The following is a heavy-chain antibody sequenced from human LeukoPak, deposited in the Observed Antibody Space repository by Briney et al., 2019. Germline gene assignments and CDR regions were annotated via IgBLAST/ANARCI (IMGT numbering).Heavy chain of an antibody. Sequence: PGRSLRLSCAASGFTFSSYGMHWVRQAPGKGLEWVAVIWYDGSNKYYADSVKGRFTISRDNSKSTLYLQMNSLRAEDTAVYYCARSYYYDSSGYDRWFDPWGQGTLVTVSS. J-gene: IGHJ5*02. D-gene: IGHD3-22*01. V-gene: IGHV3-33*01. CDR2: IWYDGSNK. CDR1: GFTFSSYG. CDR3: ARSYYYDSSGYDRWFDP.